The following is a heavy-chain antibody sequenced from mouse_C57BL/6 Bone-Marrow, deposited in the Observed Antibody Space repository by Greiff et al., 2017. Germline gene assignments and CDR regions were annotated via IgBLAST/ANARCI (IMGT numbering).Heavy chain of an antibody. V-gene: IGHV3-4*01. CDR3: ARGDYGSSHWYFDV. CDR2: ISSSGST. J-gene: IGHJ1*03. CDR1: GYSITNGNHW. D-gene: IGHD1-1*01. Sequence: EVKLEESGPALVKPSQTVSLTCTVTGYSITNGNHWWNWIRQVSGSKLEWIGYISSSGSTDSNPSLKSRISITRDTSKNLLFLQLNSVTTEDIATYYCARGDYGSSHWYFDVWGTGTTVTVSS.